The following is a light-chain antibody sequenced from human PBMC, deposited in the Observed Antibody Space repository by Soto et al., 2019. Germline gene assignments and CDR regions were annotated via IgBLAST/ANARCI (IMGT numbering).Light chain of an antibody. CDR3: QQGNSFPIT. V-gene: IGKV1-12*01. CDR1: QGISSW. J-gene: IGKJ5*01. Sequence: DIQMTQSPSSVSASVGDRVTITCRASQGISSWLGWYQQKPGKAPKLLIYAASSLQSGVPPRFSGSGSGTDFTLTISSLQPEDFANYYCQQGNSFPITFGQGTRLEIK. CDR2: AAS.